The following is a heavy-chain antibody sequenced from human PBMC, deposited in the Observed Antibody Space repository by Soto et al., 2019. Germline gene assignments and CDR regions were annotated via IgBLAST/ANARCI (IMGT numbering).Heavy chain of an antibody. V-gene: IGHV3-33*01. D-gene: IGHD3-10*01. Sequence: QVQLVESGGGVVQPGRSLRLSCAASGFTFSSYGMHWVRQAPGKGLEWVAVIWYDGSNKYYADSVKGRFTISRDNSKNTLYLQMNSLRAEDTAVYYCARLGGRDYGSGSYAFEDYWGQGTLVTVSS. J-gene: IGHJ4*02. CDR1: GFTFSSYG. CDR3: ARLGGRDYGSGSYAFEDY. CDR2: IWYDGSNK.